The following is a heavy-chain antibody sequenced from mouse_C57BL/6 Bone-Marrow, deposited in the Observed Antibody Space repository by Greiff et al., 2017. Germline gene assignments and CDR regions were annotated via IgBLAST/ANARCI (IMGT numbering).Heavy chain of an antibody. CDR3: ARAFGYGTWFSY. CDR2: IYPRSGNT. J-gene: IGHJ3*01. CDR1: GYTFTSYG. D-gene: IGHD2-2*01. V-gene: IGHV1-81*01. Sequence: VQLQQSGAELARPGASVKLSCKASGYTFTSYGISWVKQRTGQGLEWIGEIYPRSGNTYYNEKLKGKATLTADKSSSTAYMALRSVTSEDSAVYFCARAFGYGTWFSYWGQGTLVTVSA.